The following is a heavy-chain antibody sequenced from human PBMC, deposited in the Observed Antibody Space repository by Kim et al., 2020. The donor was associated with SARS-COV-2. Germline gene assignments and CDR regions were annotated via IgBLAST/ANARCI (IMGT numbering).Heavy chain of an antibody. D-gene: IGHD1-26*01. CDR2: IYPGDSDT. J-gene: IGHJ3*02. CDR3: ATKTRIVGARRDAFDI. CDR1: GYSFTSYW. Sequence: GESLKISCKGSGYSFTSYWIGWVRQMPGKGLEWMGIIYPGDSDTRYSPSFQGQVTISADKSISTAYLQWSSLKASDTAMYYCATKTRIVGARRDAFDIWGQGTMVTVSS. V-gene: IGHV5-51*01.